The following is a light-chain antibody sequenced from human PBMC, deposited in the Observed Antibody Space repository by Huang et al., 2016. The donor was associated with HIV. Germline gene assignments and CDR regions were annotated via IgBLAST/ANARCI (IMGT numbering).Light chain of an antibody. J-gene: IGKJ3*01. CDR3: QQYYISPRT. Sequence: DIVMSQSPDYLPVSLGARATINFRSSRSILYNSNSQNYLAWYQHKPGQPPKVRMYWASTRASGVPDRFSGSGSGTDFTRTISSLQAEDVAVYYCQQYYISPRTFGPGTKVDIK. CDR1: RSILYNSNSQNY. V-gene: IGKV4-1*01. CDR2: WAS.